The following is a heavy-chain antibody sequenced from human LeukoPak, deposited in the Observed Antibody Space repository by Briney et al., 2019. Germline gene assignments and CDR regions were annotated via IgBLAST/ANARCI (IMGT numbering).Heavy chain of an antibody. D-gene: IGHD6-19*01. CDR2: ISWDGGST. CDR1: GFTFDDYA. J-gene: IGHJ4*02. V-gene: IGHV3-43D*04. CDR3: AKDIIGAVSGAYLFDY. Sequence: PGGSLRLSCAASGFTFDDYAMHWVRQAPGKGLEWVSLISWDGGSTYYADSVKGRFTISRDNSKNSLYLQMNSLRAEDTALYYCAKDIIGAVSGAYLFDYWGQGTLVTVSS.